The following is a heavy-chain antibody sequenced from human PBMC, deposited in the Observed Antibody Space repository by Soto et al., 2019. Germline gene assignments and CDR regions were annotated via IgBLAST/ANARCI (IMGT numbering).Heavy chain of an antibody. Sequence: ASVKVSFKASGYIFTAYSMHGVRQAPGQGLEWVGWFNPNSGDTIYAQKFQGRVTLPGDTSISTAYMELYSLTSDDTAVYYCTREDSAVISLDYWGQGTLVTVSS. V-gene: IGHV1-2*02. CDR1: GYIFTAYS. J-gene: IGHJ4*02. D-gene: IGHD6-19*01. CDR3: TREDSAVISLDY. CDR2: FNPNSGDT.